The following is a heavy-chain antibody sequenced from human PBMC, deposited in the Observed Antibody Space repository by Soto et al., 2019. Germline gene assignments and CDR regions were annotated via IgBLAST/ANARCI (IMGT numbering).Heavy chain of an antibody. Sequence: AGGSLRLFCAASGFTFSTSAISWVRQAPGKGLEWVSAISGGNTYYADSVKGRFTISTDNSKNTLDLQMNSLRAEDTAIYYCAKDLKAPSYWGQGTLVTVSS. J-gene: IGHJ4*02. CDR3: AKDLKAPSY. CDR2: ISGGNT. V-gene: IGHV3-23*01. CDR1: GFTFSTSA.